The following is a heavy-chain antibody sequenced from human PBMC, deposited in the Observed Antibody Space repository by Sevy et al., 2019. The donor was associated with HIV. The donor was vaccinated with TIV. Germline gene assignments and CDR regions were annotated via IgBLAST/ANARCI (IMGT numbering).Heavy chain of an antibody. V-gene: IGHV3-11*01. CDR2: ISDSGTTI. D-gene: IGHD4-4*01. J-gene: IGHJ4*02. CDR1: GFTFSDYY. CDR3: ARHDFSNYGAFDF. Sequence: GGSLRLSCVASGFTFSDYYMSWMRQAPGKGLEWLSYISDSGTTIDYADSVRGRLTISRDNAKNSLFLQMDSLGADDTALYYGARHDFSNYGAFDFWGQGTLVTVSS.